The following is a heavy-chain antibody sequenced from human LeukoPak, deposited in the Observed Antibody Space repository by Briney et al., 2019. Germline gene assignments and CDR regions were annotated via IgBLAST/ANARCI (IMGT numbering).Heavy chain of an antibody. CDR1: GYTFTTYY. J-gene: IGHJ4*02. D-gene: IGHD1-1*01. CDR3: ARHSLPGTTPFDL. CDR2: INPSDGST. V-gene: IGHV1-46*01. Sequence: ASVKVSCKASGYTFTTYYMHWVRQAPGQGPEWVGVINPSDGSTSYAQKFQGRVTMTRDTSTSTVYMDLSSLRSDDTAVYSCARHSLPGTTPFDLWGQGTVVTVSS.